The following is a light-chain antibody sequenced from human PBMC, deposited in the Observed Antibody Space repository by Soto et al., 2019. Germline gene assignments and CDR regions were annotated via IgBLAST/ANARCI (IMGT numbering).Light chain of an antibody. CDR2: DTS. Sequence: EIVLTQSPATLSVSPGERVTLSCRASQSVSNKLAWYQQKPGQAPRLLISDTSTRATGIPARFSGSGSGTEFTLTVSSLQSEDFAVYYCQHYGSSPRLTFGGGTKVEIK. CDR1: QSVSNK. J-gene: IGKJ4*01. V-gene: IGKV3D-15*02. CDR3: QHYGSSPRLT.